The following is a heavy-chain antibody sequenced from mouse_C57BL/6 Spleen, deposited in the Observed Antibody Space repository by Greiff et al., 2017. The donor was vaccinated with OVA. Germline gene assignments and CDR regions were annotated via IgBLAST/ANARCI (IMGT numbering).Heavy chain of an antibody. CDR3: ARHPPYDGYYLYAMDY. J-gene: IGHJ4*01. D-gene: IGHD2-3*01. V-gene: IGHV5-15*04. CDR1: GFTFSDYG. Sequence: EVMLVESGGGLVQPGGSLKLSCAASGFTFSDYGMAWVRQAPRKGPEWVAFISNLAYSIYYADTVTGRFTISRENAKNTLYLELSSLRSEDTAMYYCARHPPYDGYYLYAMDYWGKGTSVTVSS. CDR2: ISNLAYSI.